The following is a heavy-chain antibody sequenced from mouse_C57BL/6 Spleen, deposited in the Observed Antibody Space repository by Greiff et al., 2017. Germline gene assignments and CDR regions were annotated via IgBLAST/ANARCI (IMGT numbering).Heavy chain of an antibody. J-gene: IGHJ4*01. V-gene: IGHV3-6*01. CDR2: ISYDGSN. D-gene: IGHD2-3*01. CDR3: ARSFYDGYYRWAMDY. Sequence: EVKLQESGPGLVKPSQSLSLTCSVTGYSITSGYYWNWIRQFPGNKLEWMGYISYDGSNNYNPSLKNRSSITRDTSKNQFFLKLNSVTTEDTATYYCARSFYDGYYRWAMDYWGQGTSVTVSS. CDR1: GYSITSGYY.